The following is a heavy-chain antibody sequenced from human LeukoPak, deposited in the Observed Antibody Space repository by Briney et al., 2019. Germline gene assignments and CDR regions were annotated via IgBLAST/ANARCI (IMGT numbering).Heavy chain of an antibody. J-gene: IGHJ1*01. V-gene: IGHV4-39*01. CDR1: GGSISSNIHY. CDR3: VRHQSSSYYAFFQH. CDR2: VYHSGSA. Sequence: PSETLSLTCTVSGGSISSNIHYWGWLRQPPGKGLEWIGTVYHSGSAYYNPSLKSRVTISVDTSKNQFSLKVPSVAAADTAVYYCVRHQSSSYYAFFQHWGQGILVTVSS. D-gene: IGHD6-13*01.